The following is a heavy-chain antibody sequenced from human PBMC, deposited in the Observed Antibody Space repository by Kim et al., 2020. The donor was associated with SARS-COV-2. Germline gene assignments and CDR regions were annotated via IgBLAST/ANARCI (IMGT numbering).Heavy chain of an antibody. D-gene: IGHD4-17*01. J-gene: IGHJ6*02. CDR1: GGTFSSYA. CDR3: ARDRGPRLDYGDSIDYYYGMDV. V-gene: IGHV1-69*13. CDR2: IIPIFGTA. Sequence: SVKVSCKASGGTFSSYAISWVRQAPGQGLEWMGGIIPIFGTANYAQKFQGRVTITADESTSTAYMELSSLRSEDTAVYYCARDRGPRLDYGDSIDYYYGMDVWGQGTTVTVSS.